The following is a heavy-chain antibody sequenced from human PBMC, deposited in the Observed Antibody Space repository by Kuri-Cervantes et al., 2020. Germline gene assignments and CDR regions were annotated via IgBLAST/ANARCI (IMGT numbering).Heavy chain of an antibody. CDR2: INPNSGGT. CDR3: ARGRRGYSGYDSYFWYYYYGMDV. V-gene: IGHV1-2*02. J-gene: IGHJ6*02. CDR1: GGTFSSYA. Sequence: ASVKVSCKASGGTFSSYAISWVRQAPGQGLEWMGWINPNSGGTNYAQKFQGRVTMTRDTSISTAYMELSRLRSDDTAVYYCARGRRGYSGYDSYFWYYYYGMDVWGQGTTVTVSS. D-gene: IGHD5-12*01.